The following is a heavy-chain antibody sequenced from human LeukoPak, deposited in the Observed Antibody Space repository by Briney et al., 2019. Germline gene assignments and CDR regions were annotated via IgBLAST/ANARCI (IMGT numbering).Heavy chain of an antibody. CDR3: ARGSYDILTGYYTTYNWFDP. CDR2: IYTSGST. Sequence: PSETLSLTCTVSGGSISSYYWSWILQPAGKGLEWIGRIYTSGSTNYNPSLKSRVTMSVDTSKNQFSLKLSSVTAADTAVYYCARGSYDILTGYYTTYNWFDPWGQGTLVTVSS. D-gene: IGHD3-9*01. J-gene: IGHJ5*02. V-gene: IGHV4-4*07. CDR1: GGSISSYY.